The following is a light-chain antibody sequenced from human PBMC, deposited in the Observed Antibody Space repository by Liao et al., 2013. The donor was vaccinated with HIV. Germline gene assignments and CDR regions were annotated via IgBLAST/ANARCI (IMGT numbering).Light chain of an antibody. V-gene: IGLV3-1*01. CDR3: QAWDSTTASYV. CDR1: KLGNKY. Sequence: SYELTQPPSVSVSPGQTASITCSGHKLGNKYASWYQQKPGQSPLLVMYQDDKRPSGIPERFSGSNSGNTATLTISGTQATDEADYYCQAWDSTTASYVFGTGTKVTVL. CDR2: QDD. J-gene: IGLJ1*01.